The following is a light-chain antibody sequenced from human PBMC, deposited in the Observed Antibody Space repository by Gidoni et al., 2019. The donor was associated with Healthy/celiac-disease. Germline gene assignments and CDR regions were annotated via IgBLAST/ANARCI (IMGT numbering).Light chain of an antibody. CDR2: DDS. CDR3: QVWDSSSDL. Sequence: SYVLTQPPSVSVAPGQTARITCGGNNIGSNSVHWYQQKPGQAPVLVVYDDSYRPSGIPERFSGSNSGNPATLTISRVEAGDEADYYCQVWDSSSDLFGTGTKVTVL. CDR1: NIGSNS. J-gene: IGLJ1*01. V-gene: IGLV3-21*02.